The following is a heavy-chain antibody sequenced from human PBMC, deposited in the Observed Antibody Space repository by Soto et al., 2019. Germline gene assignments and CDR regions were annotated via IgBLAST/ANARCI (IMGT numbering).Heavy chain of an antibody. V-gene: IGHV4-30-4*01. D-gene: IGHD3-10*01. J-gene: IGHJ5*02. Sequence: SETLSLTCTVSGGSISSGDYYWSWIRQPPGKGLEWIGYIYYSGSTYYNPSLKSRVTISVDTSKNQFSLKLSSVTAADTAVYYCARGPPPLGYYGSGSYCFDPWGQGTLVTVS. CDR3: ARGPPPLGYYGSGSYCFDP. CDR1: GGSISSGDYY. CDR2: IYYSGST.